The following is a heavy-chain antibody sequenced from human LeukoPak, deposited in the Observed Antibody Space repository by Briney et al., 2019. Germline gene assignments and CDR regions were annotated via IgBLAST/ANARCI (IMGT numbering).Heavy chain of an antibody. CDR3: ARAAYSSSPDY. CDR2: IDSDGSRT. CDR1: GFTFSTYW. V-gene: IGHV3-74*01. Sequence: PGGSQRLSCSASGFTFSTYWMVWVRQAPGKGLLWVSHIDSDGSRTGYADPVKGRFTMSRDNAKNTLYLQMNSLRAEDTAVYFCARAAYSSSPDYWGQGTLVTVSP. D-gene: IGHD6-6*01. J-gene: IGHJ4*02.